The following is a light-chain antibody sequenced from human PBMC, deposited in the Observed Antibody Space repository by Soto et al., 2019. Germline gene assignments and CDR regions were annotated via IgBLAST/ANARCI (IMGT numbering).Light chain of an antibody. Sequence: QSALTQPASVSGSPGQSITISCTGTSSDVGAYNYVSWYQQHPGKAPKLMIHDVTNRPSGVSNRFSGSKSGNTASLTISGLQAEDEADYYCSSYTSSSTWVFGGGTKVT. V-gene: IGLV2-14*03. J-gene: IGLJ3*02. CDR2: DVT. CDR3: SSYTSSSTWV. CDR1: SSDVGAYNY.